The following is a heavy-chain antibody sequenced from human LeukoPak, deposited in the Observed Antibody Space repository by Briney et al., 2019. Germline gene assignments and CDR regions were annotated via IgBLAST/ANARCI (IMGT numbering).Heavy chain of an antibody. D-gene: IGHD2-21*02. CDR1: GGSISSGGYY. J-gene: IGHJ4*02. V-gene: IGHV4-31*03. CDR2: IYYSGST. CDR3: ARAGAVVTDLSYFDY. Sequence: SQTLSLTCTVSGGSISSGGYYWSWIRQHPGRGLEWIGYIYYSGSTYYNPSLKSRVTISVDTSKNQSSLKLSSVTAADTAVYYCARAGAVVTDLSYFDYWGQGTLVTVSS.